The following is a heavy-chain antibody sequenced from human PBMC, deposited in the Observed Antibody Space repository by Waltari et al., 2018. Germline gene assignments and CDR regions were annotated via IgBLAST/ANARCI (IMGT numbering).Heavy chain of an antibody. V-gene: IGHV3-23*01. CDR1: GFTFSSYA. Sequence: EVQLLESGGGLVQPGGSLRLSCAASGFTFSSYAMSWVRQAPGKGLEWVSAISGRGGSTYYADSVKGRFTISRDNSKNTLYLQMNSLRAEDTAVYYCAKDSYYYDSSGYPYYFDYWGQGTLVT. CDR2: ISGRGGST. J-gene: IGHJ4*02. D-gene: IGHD3-22*01. CDR3: AKDSYYYDSSGYPYYFDY.